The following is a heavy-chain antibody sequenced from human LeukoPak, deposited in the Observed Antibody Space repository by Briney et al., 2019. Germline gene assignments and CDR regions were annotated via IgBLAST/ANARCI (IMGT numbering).Heavy chain of an antibody. J-gene: IGHJ3*02. Sequence: GGSLRLSCAASGFTFSSYAMSWVRQAPGKGLEWVSAISGSGGSTYYADSVKGRFTISRDNSKNTLYLQMNSLRAEDTAVYYCAKVPVPPYYYDSSGYYLGWSPHDAFDIWGQGAMVTVSS. CDR2: ISGSGGST. CDR1: GFTFSSYA. CDR3: AKVPVPPYYYDSSGYYLGWSPHDAFDI. D-gene: IGHD3-22*01. V-gene: IGHV3-23*01.